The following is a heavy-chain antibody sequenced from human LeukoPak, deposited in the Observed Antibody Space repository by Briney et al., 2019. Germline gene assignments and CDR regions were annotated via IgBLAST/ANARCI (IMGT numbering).Heavy chain of an antibody. D-gene: IGHD4-11*01. V-gene: IGHV4-30-2*01. J-gene: IGHJ5*02. CDR2: IYHSGST. CDR1: GGTISSGGYS. Sequence: SETLSLTCAVSGGTISSGGYSWSWIRQPPGKGLEWIGYIYHSGSTYYNPSLKGRVTISVDTSKNQFSLKLSSVTAADTAVYYCARVHDSDYKIYNWFDPWGQGTLVTVSS. CDR3: ARVHDSDYKIYNWFDP.